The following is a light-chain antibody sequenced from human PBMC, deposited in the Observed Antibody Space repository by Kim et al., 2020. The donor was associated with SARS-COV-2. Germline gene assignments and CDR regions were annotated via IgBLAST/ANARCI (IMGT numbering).Light chain of an antibody. CDR2: DNN. CDR3: GTWDSSLSAGVV. J-gene: IGLJ2*01. V-gene: IGLV1-51*01. Sequence: QSVLTQPPSVSAAPGQKVTISCSGSNSNIGNNYVSWYQQLPGTAPKLLIYDNNKRPSGIPDRFSGSKSGTSATLGITGLQTGDEADYYCGTWDSSLSAGVVFGGGTQLTVL. CDR1: NSNIGNNY.